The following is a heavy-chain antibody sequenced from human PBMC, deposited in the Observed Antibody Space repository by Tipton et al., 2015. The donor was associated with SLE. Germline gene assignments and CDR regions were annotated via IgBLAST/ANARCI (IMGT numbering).Heavy chain of an antibody. CDR1: GGSISSRNW. V-gene: IGHV4-4*02. CDR2: IDHSGST. D-gene: IGHD5-12*01. J-gene: IGHJ4*02. Sequence: TLSLTCAVYGGSISSRNWWSWIRQPPGKGLEWIGEIDHSGSTNYNPSLESRVTISIDKSRNQFSLKLNSVTAADTAVYYCGRLREVFRWDSGDERPIAIDHWGQGALVTVSS. CDR3: GRLREVFRWDSGDERPIAIDH.